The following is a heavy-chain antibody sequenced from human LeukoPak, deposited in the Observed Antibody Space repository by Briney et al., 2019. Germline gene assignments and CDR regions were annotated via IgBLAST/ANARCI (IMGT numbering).Heavy chain of an antibody. Sequence: SETLSLTCTVSGGSISSYCWSWIRQPPGKGLEWIGYIYYSGSTNYNPSLKSRVTISVDTSKNQFSLKLSSVTAADTAVYYCARLITLSSSPLDYWGQGTLVTVSS. J-gene: IGHJ4*02. CDR1: GGSISSYC. D-gene: IGHD6-13*01. CDR2: IYYSGST. CDR3: ARLITLSSSPLDY. V-gene: IGHV4-59*08.